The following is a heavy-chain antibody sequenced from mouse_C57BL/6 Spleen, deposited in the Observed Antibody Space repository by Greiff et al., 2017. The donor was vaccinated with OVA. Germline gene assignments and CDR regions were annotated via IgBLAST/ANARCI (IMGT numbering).Heavy chain of an antibody. CDR1: GFSFTSYG. J-gene: IGHJ2*01. CDR3: AKWDDLPFDY. V-gene: IGHV2-3*01. Sequence: QVQLKESGPGLVAPSQSLSITCTVSGFSFTSYGVSWVRQTPGKGLEWLGVIWGDGSTNNHSALIYRLSISKDNSKSQVFLILNSLQTDDTATYYCAKWDDLPFDYWGQGTTLTVSS. D-gene: IGHD2-4*01. CDR2: IWGDGST.